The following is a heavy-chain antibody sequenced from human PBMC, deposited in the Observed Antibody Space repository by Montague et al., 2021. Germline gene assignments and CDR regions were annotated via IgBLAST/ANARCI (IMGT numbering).Heavy chain of an antibody. CDR1: GFTFSNYW. Sequence: SLRLSCAASGFTFSNYWMSWVRQAPGKGLEWVANIKQDGSEKHYVDSVKGRFTISRDNAKNSLYLQMNSLRAKDTAVYFCARDQGQGYCGGDCYVGLDYWGQGTLVTVPS. V-gene: IGHV3-7*01. J-gene: IGHJ4*02. CDR2: IKQDGSEK. CDR3: ARDQGQGYCGGDCYVGLDY. D-gene: IGHD2-21*01.